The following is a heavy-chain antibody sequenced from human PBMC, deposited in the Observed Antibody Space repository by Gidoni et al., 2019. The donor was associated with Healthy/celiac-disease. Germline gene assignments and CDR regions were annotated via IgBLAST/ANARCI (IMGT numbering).Heavy chain of an antibody. CDR1: GFTFSRYG. V-gene: IGHV3-33*01. Sequence: QVQLVESGGGVVQPGRSLRLSCAASGFTFSRYGMHGVRQAPGKGPEWVAVIWYDGSNKYYADSVKGRFTISRDNSKNTLYLQMNSLRSEDTAVYYCARDREDCSSTSCYRYYGMDVWGQGTTVTVSS. CDR3: ARDREDCSSTSCYRYYGMDV. D-gene: IGHD2-2*01. CDR2: IWYDGSNK. J-gene: IGHJ6*02.